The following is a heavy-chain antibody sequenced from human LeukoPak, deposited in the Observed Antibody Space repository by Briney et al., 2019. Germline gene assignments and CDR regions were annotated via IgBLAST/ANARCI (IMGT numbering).Heavy chain of an antibody. Sequence: GGPVRHSCLASGFSYNSYWMHWLRQAQGKGPEWLANIKQDGSQPHYVDSVKGRFTISRDNAENSLYLQMNCLRAGDTAVYYCATDAVGDSWSDYWGQGTLVTVSS. CDR3: ATDAVGDSWSDY. CDR2: IKQDGSQP. CDR1: GFSYNSYW. J-gene: IGHJ4*02. D-gene: IGHD6-13*01. V-gene: IGHV3-7*01.